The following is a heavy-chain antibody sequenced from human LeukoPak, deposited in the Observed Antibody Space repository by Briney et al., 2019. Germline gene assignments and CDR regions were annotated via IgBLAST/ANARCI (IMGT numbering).Heavy chain of an antibody. D-gene: IGHD6-19*01. V-gene: IGHV1-2*02. CDR3: ARDLAEQWLVTGGYYFDY. J-gene: IGHJ4*02. CDR1: GYTFTGYY. Sequence: ASVKVSCKASGYTFTGYYMNWVRQAPGQGLEWMGWINPNSGGTNYAQKFQGRVTMTRDTSISTAYMELSRLRSDDTAVYYCARDLAEQWLVTGGYYFDYWGQGTLVTVSS. CDR2: INPNSGGT.